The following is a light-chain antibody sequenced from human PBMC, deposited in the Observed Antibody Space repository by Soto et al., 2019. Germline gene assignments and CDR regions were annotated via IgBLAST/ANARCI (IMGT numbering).Light chain of an antibody. CDR1: QDISNY. CDR3: QQYDNLPFT. CDR2: DAS. V-gene: IGKV1-33*01. J-gene: IGKJ3*01. Sequence: DIQMTQSPSSLSASVGDRVTITCQASQDISNYLNWYQQKPGKAPKLLIYDASNLETGVTSRFSGSGSGTDFTFTISSLQPEDIATYYFQQYDNLPFTFGPGTKVDIK.